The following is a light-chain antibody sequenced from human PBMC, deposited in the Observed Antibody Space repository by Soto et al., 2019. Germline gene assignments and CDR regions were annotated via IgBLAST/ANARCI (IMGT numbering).Light chain of an antibody. CDR1: SSNIGNNY. V-gene: IGLV1-51*02. CDR3: GTWDGTYWV. CDR2: ENN. J-gene: IGLJ3*02. Sequence: QSVLTQPPSVSAAPGQKVTISCSGSSSNIGNNYVSWYQQLPGTSPKLLIYENNKRPSGIPDRFSGSKSGTSATLGITGLQTGDEADYYCGTWDGTYWVFGGETKLTVL.